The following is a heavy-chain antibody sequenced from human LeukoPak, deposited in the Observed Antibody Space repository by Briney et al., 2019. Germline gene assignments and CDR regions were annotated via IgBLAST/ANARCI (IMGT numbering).Heavy chain of an antibody. CDR2: IKQDGSEK. CDR1: GFPFSSYW. CDR3: ARGGTELVIPTY. Sequence: GGSLSLSCAASGFPFSSYWMTWVPRPPGRGWEGVANIKQDGSEKYYVDSVEGRFTISRDNAKNLLYLQMNSLRTEDTAVYYCARGGTELVIPTYWGQGTLVTVSS. V-gene: IGHV3-7*01. D-gene: IGHD3-9*01. J-gene: IGHJ4*02.